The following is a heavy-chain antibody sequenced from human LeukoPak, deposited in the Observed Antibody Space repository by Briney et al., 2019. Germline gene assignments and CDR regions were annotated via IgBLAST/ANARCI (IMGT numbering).Heavy chain of an antibody. CDR2: IYYSGST. CDR3: ARRNNFNYEGRAFDI. D-gene: IGHD1-7*01. V-gene: IGHV4-59*08. J-gene: IGHJ3*02. CDR1: GGSISSYY. Sequence: SETLPLTCTVSGGSISSYYWNWIRQPPGKGLEWIGYIYYSGSTDYNPSLKSRVAISVDTSNNQFSLKLSSVTAADTAVYYCARRNNFNYEGRAFDIWGQGTMVTVSS.